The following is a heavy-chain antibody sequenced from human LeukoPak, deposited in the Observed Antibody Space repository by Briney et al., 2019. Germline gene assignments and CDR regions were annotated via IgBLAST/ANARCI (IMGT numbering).Heavy chain of an antibody. D-gene: IGHD3-10*01. CDR1: GFTFSNYG. V-gene: IGHV3-30*18. CDR2: ISYDGTNE. Sequence: GRSLRLSCAASGFTFSNYGMHWVRQAPGKGLEWVAVISYDGTNEYYADSVKGRFTISRDNSKNTLYLQMNSLRAEDTAVYYCAKRGSAVIDYWGQGTLVTVSS. J-gene: IGHJ4*02. CDR3: AKRGSAVIDY.